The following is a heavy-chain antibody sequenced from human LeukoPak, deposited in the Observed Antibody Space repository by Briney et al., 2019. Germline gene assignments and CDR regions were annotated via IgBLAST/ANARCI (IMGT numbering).Heavy chain of an antibody. D-gene: IGHD1-7*01. CDR1: GYTFTGHY. CDR2: INPNNGGT. V-gene: IGHV1-2*02. CDR3: ARVEWAPYNWNYGLFDY. Sequence: ASVKVSCKASGYTFTGHYMHWVRQAPGQGLEWMGWINPNNGGTDCAQKFQGRVTMTRGTSISTAYMELSRLRSDDTAVYYCARVEWAPYNWNYGLFDYWGQGTLVTVSS. J-gene: IGHJ4*02.